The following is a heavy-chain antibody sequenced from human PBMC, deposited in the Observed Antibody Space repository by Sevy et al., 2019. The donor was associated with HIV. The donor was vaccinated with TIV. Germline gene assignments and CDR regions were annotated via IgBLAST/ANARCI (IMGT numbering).Heavy chain of an antibody. CDR2: ISYDGSNK. CDR3: ARGGYDFRSHRGGAFDI. D-gene: IGHD5-12*01. J-gene: IGHJ3*02. CDR1: GFTFSSYA. V-gene: IGHV3-30-3*01. Sequence: GGSLRLSCAASGFTFSSYAMHWVRQAPGKGLEWVAVISYDGSNKYYADSVKGRFTNSRDNSKNTLYLQMNSLRAEDTAVYYCARGGYDFRSHRGGAFDIWGQGTMVTVSS.